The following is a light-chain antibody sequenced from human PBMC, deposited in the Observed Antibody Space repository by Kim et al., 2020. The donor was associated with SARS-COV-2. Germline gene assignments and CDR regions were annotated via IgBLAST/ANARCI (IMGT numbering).Light chain of an antibody. CDR2: YDD. V-gene: IGLV1-36*01. Sequence: QSVLTQPPSVSEAPRQRVTISCSGSNSNIGNKAVSWYQQLPGKAPKLLIYYDDLLPSGVSDRFSGSKSGTSASLAISGLQSEDEADYYCAAWDDSLSGYVFGTGTKVTVL. CDR3: AAWDDSLSGYV. CDR1: NSNIGNKA. J-gene: IGLJ1*01.